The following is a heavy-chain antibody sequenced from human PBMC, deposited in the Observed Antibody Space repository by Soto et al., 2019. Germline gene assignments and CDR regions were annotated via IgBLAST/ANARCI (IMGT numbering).Heavy chain of an antibody. CDR2: ISGSGNYT. CDR3: AREGINNYNEYYFDS. J-gene: IGHJ4*02. Sequence: GGSLRLSCAASGFTFSTYSMNWVRQAPGKGLEWVSSISGSGNYTHYADFLRGRFTISRDTANTSLYLQINSLRAEDTAVYYCAREGINNYNEYYFDSWGQGTVVTASS. D-gene: IGHD4-4*01. CDR1: GFTFSTYS. V-gene: IGHV3-21*01.